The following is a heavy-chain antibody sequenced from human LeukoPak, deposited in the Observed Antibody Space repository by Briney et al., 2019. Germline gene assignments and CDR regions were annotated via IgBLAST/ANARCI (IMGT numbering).Heavy chain of an antibody. CDR2: IYTSGST. CDR3: ARATPPYGSGSPSLYYYGMDV. V-gene: IGHV4-4*07. CDR1: VGPISSYY. D-gene: IGHD3-10*01. Sequence: SETLSLTCTVSVGPISSYYWSWIPQPAGKALEGIGRIYTSGSTNYNPSLKSRVTMSVDTSKNQFSLKLSSVTAADTAVYYCARATPPYGSGSPSLYYYGMDVWGQGTTVTVSS. J-gene: IGHJ6*02.